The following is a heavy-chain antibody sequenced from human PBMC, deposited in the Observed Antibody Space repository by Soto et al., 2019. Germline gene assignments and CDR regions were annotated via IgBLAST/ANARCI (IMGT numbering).Heavy chain of an antibody. CDR3: VKGYWKGDV. D-gene: IGHD1-1*01. J-gene: IGHJ6*02. Sequence: GGSLRLSSAASGFTFGSYSMNWVRQAPGNWLEWVSAISGSGGSIHYADSVKGRFTISRDNSKNTLYLQMNSLRDEDTAVYHCVKGYWKGDVWGQGTTVT. V-gene: IGHV3-23*01. CDR1: GFTFGSYS. CDR2: ISGSGGSI.